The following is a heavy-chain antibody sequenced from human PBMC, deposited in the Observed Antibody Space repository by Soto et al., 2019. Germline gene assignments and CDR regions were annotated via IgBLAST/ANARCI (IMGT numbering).Heavy chain of an antibody. D-gene: IGHD3-9*01. J-gene: IGHJ4*02. CDR2: IKQDGSEK. CDR1: GFTFSSYW. CDR3: ARSLIDFPFDY. V-gene: IGHV3-7*01. Sequence: PGGSLRLSCAASGFTFSSYWMSWFRQAPGKGLEWVANIKQDGSEKYYVDSVKGRFTISRDNAKNSLYLQMNSLRAEDTAVYYCARSLIDFPFDYWGQGTLVTVSS.